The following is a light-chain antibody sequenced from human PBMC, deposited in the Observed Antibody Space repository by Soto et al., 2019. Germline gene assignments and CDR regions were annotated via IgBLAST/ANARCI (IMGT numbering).Light chain of an antibody. CDR3: QHRSAWPLT. J-gene: IGKJ4*01. V-gene: IGKV3-11*01. Sequence: EIVLTQSPATLSLSPGEGATLSCRASQSVRGYLAWYQQKLGQAPRLLIYDAYNRATGVPARFSGSGSGADFTLTISSLEPEDFAVYYCQHRSAWPLTFGGGTKVDIK. CDR1: QSVRGY. CDR2: DAY.